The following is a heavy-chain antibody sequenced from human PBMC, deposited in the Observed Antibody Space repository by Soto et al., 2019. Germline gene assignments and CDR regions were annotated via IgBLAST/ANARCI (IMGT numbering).Heavy chain of an antibody. D-gene: IGHD3-22*01. CDR2: ISGSGGST. J-gene: IGHJ5*02. Sequence: GGSLRLSCAASGFTLSSYAMSWVRQAPGKGLEWVSAISGSGGSTYYADSVKGRFTISRDNSKNTLYLQMNSLRAEDTAVYYCAKDAYYDSSGYLTNWFDPSGQGTLVTVSS. CDR3: AKDAYYDSSGYLTNWFDP. V-gene: IGHV3-23*01. CDR1: GFTLSSYA.